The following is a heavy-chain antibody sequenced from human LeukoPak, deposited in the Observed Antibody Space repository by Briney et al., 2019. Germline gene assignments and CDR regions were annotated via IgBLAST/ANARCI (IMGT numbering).Heavy chain of an antibody. V-gene: IGHV3-11*01. CDR2: ISSSGSTI. J-gene: IGHJ4*02. CDR1: GFTFSSYA. Sequence: GGSLRLSCAASGFTFSSYAMSWIRQAPGKGLEWVSYISSSGSTIYYADSVKGRFTISRDNAKNSLYLQMNSLRAEDTAVYYCARDGVVVPAALFDYWGQGTLVTVSS. D-gene: IGHD2-2*01. CDR3: ARDGVVVPAALFDY.